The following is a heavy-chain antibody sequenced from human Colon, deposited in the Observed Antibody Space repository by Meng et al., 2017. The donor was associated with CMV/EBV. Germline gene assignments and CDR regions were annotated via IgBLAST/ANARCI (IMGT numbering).Heavy chain of an antibody. V-gene: IGHV3-23*01. CDR1: GFNFSDYA. CDR2: ISASATGS. D-gene: IGHD3-10*01. Sequence: GESLKISCAASGFNFSDYAMAWVRQAPGKGLEWVSGISASATGSYYADSVKGRFTISRDNSKNALYLEMNSLRVEDTAKYFCAKASFYYASGSSFDFWGQGTVVTVSS. J-gene: IGHJ4*02. CDR3: AKASFYYASGSSFDF.